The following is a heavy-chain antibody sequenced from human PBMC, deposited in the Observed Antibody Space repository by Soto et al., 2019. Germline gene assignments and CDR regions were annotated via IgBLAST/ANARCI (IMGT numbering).Heavy chain of an antibody. Sequence: EVQLLESGGGLVQPGGSLRLSCAASGFTFSSYAMSWVRQAPGRGLEWVSAISGSGGSTYYADSVMGRFTISRDNSKNTLYLQMNSLRAEDTAVYYCAKDLSYDFWGGMDVWGQWTTVTASS. D-gene: IGHD3-3*01. CDR1: GFTFSSYA. V-gene: IGHV3-23*01. CDR3: AKDLSYDFWGGMDV. CDR2: ISGSGGST. J-gene: IGHJ6*02.